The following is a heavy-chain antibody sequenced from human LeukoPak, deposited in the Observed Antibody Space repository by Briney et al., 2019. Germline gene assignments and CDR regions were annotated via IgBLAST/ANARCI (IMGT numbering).Heavy chain of an antibody. CDR3: ARGNYGSGSYSFDY. CDR2: IGTAGDT. V-gene: IGHV3-13*01. J-gene: IGHJ4*02. D-gene: IGHD3-10*01. Sequence: QTGGSLRLSCAASGFTFSSYDMHWVRQATGKGLEWVSAIGTAGDTYYPGSVKGRFTISRENAKNSLYLQMNSLRAGDTAVYYCARGNYGSGSYSFDYWGQGTLVTVSP. CDR1: GFTFSSYD.